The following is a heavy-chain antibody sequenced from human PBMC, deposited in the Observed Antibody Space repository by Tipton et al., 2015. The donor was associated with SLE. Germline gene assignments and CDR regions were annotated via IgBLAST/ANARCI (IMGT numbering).Heavy chain of an antibody. CDR2: IYYSGTP. Sequence: TLSLTCSVSGGSITSNIHYWGWIRQPPGKGFEWIGSIYYSGTPHYNPSLTGRVTISFDTSKDQVSLKLTSVTAADTAVYFCARGYDYWSGYGYFDPWGQGNLVTVSS. CDR3: ARGYDYWSGYGYFDP. D-gene: IGHD3-3*01. CDR1: GGSITSNIHY. V-gene: IGHV4-39*01. J-gene: IGHJ5*02.